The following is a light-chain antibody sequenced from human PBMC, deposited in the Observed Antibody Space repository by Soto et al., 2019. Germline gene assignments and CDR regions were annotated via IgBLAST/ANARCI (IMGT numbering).Light chain of an antibody. CDR3: QQSYSRLVT. V-gene: IGKV1-39*01. CDR2: AAS. CDR1: EKINSY. Sequence: DIQMTQSPSSLSASVEDRVIITCRASEKINSYLNWYQQKPGKAPKLLIYAASSLQSGVPSRFSGSGSETVFTLTINNLQPEYSATYYCQQSYSRLVTFGQGTKVEIK. J-gene: IGKJ1*01.